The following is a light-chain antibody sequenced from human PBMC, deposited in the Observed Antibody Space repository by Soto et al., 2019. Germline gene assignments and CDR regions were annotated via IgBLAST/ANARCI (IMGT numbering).Light chain of an antibody. Sequence: QSVLTQPASVSGSPGQSITISCTGTSSDVGGYNYVSWYQQHPGKAPKLMIYEVSNRPSGVSNRFSGSKSGNTASLTISGRQADDEADYYCSSYTSSSTLGVFGTGTKLTVL. V-gene: IGLV2-14*01. CDR3: SSYTSSSTLGV. CDR1: SSDVGGYNY. J-gene: IGLJ1*01. CDR2: EVS.